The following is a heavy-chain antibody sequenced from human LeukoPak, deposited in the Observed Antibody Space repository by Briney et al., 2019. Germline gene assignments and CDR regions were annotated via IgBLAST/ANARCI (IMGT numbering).Heavy chain of an antibody. CDR2: IRSKAYGGTT. CDR3: TREKDDLEWYYYYYMDV. V-gene: IGHV3-49*04. J-gene: IGHJ6*03. Sequence: PGRSLRLSCTASGFTFGDYAMSWVRQAPGKGLEWVSFIRSKAYGGTTEYAASVKGRFTISRDDSKSIAYLQMNSLKTEDTAVYYCTREKDDLEWYYYYYMDVWGKGTTVTVSS. CDR1: GFTFGDYA. D-gene: IGHD3-3*01.